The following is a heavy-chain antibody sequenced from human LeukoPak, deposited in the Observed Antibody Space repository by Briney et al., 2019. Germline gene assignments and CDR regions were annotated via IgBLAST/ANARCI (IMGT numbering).Heavy chain of an antibody. Sequence: ASVKVSCKASGYTFTSYYMHWVRQAPGQGLEWMGIINPNGGGTSYTQKFQGRVTMTRDMSTSTVYMELSSLRSEDTAVYYCARDRVTGYPTPYFAYWGRGTLVTVSS. V-gene: IGHV1-46*01. CDR1: GYTFTSYY. CDR3: ARDRVTGYPTPYFAY. J-gene: IGHJ4*02. CDR2: INPNGGGT. D-gene: IGHD5-18*01.